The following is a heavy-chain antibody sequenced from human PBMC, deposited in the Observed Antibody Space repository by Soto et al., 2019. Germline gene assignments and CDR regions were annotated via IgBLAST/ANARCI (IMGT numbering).Heavy chain of an antibody. Sequence: QVQLQQWGAGLLKPSETLSLTCAVYGGSFSGYYWSWIRQPPGKGLEWIGEINHSGSTNYNPSLKSRVPISVDTSKNQFSLNLRSVTAADTAVYYCARGQSVSYGSPIPYGMDVWGQGTTVTVSS. CDR1: GGSFSGYY. CDR2: INHSGST. V-gene: IGHV4-34*01. CDR3: ARGQSVSYGSPIPYGMDV. D-gene: IGHD5-18*01. J-gene: IGHJ6*02.